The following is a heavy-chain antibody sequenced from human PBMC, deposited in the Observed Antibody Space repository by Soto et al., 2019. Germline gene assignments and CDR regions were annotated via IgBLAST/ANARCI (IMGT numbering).Heavy chain of an antibody. CDR1: GGSISSSSYY. D-gene: IGHD3-22*01. Sequence: QLQLQESGPGLVKPSETLSLTCTVSGGSISSSSYYWGWIRQPPGKGLEWVGSIYYCGSTYYNPSIKSRVTISVDTSKNQFSLKLSSVTAADTAVYYCARSTIVGSWFDPWGQGTLVTVSS. J-gene: IGHJ5*02. V-gene: IGHV4-39*01. CDR2: IYYCGST. CDR3: ARSTIVGSWFDP.